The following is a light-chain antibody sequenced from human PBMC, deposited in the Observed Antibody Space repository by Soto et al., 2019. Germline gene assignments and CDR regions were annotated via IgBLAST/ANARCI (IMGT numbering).Light chain of an antibody. J-gene: IGKJ1*01. CDR1: QSDSSSY. V-gene: IGKV3-20*01. CDR3: QQYGSSPGT. Sequence: EIVLTQSPGTLSLSPGERATLSCRASQSDSSSYLAWYQQKPGQAPRLLIYGASSRATGIPDRFSGSGSGTDFTFTISRLEPEDFSVYYCQQYGSSPGTFGQGTKVEIK. CDR2: GAS.